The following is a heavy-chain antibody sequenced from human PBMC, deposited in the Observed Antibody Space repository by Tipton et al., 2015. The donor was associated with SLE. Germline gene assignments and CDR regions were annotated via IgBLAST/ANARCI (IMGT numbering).Heavy chain of an antibody. V-gene: IGHV4-34*01. CDR1: GGSFSGYY. D-gene: IGHD2-8*02. J-gene: IGHJ6*02. Sequence: GLVKPSETLSLTCAVYGGSFSGYYWSWIRQPPGKGLEWIGEINHSGSSNYNPSLKSRLTISVDTSKKQFSRKLSSVTAADTAVYYCARRGTVLVGLSNGMGVWCQGTTVTVSS. CDR2: INHSGSS. CDR3: ARRGTVLVGLSNGMGV.